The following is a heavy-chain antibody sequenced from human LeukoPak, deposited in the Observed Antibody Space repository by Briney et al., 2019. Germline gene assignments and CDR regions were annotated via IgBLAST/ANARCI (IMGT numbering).Heavy chain of an antibody. CDR2: INSDGSST. D-gene: IGHD4-11*01. V-gene: IGHV3-74*01. J-gene: IGHJ4*02. CDR3: ARVSYSNRTPLDY. CDR1: GFTFSSYW. Sequence: GGSLRLFCTVSGFTFSSYWMHWVRQAPGKGLVWVSRINSDGSSTSYAGSVKGRFTISRDNAKNTLYLQMNSLRAEDTAVYYCARVSYSNRTPLDYWGQGTLVTVSS.